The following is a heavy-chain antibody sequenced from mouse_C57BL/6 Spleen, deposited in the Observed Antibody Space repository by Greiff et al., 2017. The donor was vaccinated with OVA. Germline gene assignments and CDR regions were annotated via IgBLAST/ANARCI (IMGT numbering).Heavy chain of an antibody. J-gene: IGHJ1*03. D-gene: IGHD1-1*01. CDR3: ARDYYGSYWYFDV. CDR1: GFTFRSYG. V-gene: IGHV5-6*01. Sequence: EVQVVESGGDLVKPGGSLKLSCAASGFTFRSYGMSWVRQTPDKRLEWVATISSGGSYTYYPDSVKGRFTISRDNAKNTLYLQMSSLKSEDTAMYYCARDYYGSYWYFDVWGTGTTVTVSS. CDR2: ISSGGSYT.